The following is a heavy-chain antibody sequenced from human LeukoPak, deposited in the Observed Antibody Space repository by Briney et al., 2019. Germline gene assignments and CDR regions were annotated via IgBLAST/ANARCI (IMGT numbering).Heavy chain of an antibody. Sequence: TGGSLRLSCAASGFTFSSYAMSWVRQAPGKGLEWVSGISGSGTNTYYADSVKGRFTISRDNSKNTLYLQISSLRAEDTAVYYCAKVDPGYRSSWSPFHYWGQGTLVTVSS. D-gene: IGHD6-13*01. J-gene: IGHJ4*02. CDR1: GFTFSSYA. CDR2: ISGSGTNT. V-gene: IGHV3-23*01. CDR3: AKVDPGYRSSWSPFHY.